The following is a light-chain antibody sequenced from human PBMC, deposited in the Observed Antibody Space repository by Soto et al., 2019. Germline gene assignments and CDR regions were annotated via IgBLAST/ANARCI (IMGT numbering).Light chain of an antibody. CDR1: QSVSSAY. J-gene: IGKJ1*01. Sequence: EIVLTQSPGTLSLSPGERATLSCSASQSVSSAYLAWYQHKPGQPPTLLIYAASSRVTGIPDRFSGSGSGTDFTLTISSLEPEDFAVYYCQQYGSSSTCTFGQGNKVEIK. CDR2: AAS. CDR3: QQYGSSSTCT. V-gene: IGKV3-20*01.